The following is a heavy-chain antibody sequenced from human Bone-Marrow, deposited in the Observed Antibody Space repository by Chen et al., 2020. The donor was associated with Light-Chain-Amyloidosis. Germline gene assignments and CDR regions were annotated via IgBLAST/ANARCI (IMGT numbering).Heavy chain of an antibody. D-gene: IGHD2-21*01. CDR1: GFTFSSYG. Sequence: QVQLVESGGAVVQPGRSLRLSCAASGFTFSSYGMHWVRQAPGKGLEWVAVISYDGSNKYYADSVKGRFTISRDNSKNTLYLQMNSLRAEDTAVYYCAKDCGGVGHYYYYYGMDVWGQGTTVTVSS. CDR2: ISYDGSNK. V-gene: IGHV3-30*18. CDR3: AKDCGGVGHYYYYYGMDV. J-gene: IGHJ6*02.